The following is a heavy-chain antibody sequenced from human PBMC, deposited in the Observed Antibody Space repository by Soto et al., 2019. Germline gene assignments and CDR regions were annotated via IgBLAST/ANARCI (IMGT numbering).Heavy chain of an antibody. CDR1: GGTFSSYA. CDR2: IIPIFGTA. CDR3: AGRSSSWQRYYYYYYGMDV. D-gene: IGHD6-13*01. Sequence: SVKVSCKASGGTFSSYAISWVRQAPGQGLEWMGGIIPIFGTANYAQKFQGRVTITADESTSTAYMELSSLRSEDTAVYYCAGRSSSWQRYYYYYYGMDVWGEVTTVTVSS. J-gene: IGHJ6*01. V-gene: IGHV1-69*13.